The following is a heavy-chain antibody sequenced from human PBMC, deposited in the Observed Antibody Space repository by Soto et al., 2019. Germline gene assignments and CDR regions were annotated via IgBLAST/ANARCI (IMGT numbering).Heavy chain of an antibody. CDR1: GYTFTSYG. Sequence: QVQLVQSGAEVKKPGASVKVSCKASGYTFTSYGISWVRQAPGQGLEWMGWISAYNGNTNYAQKLQGRVTMTTDTSTSTANMQLRSLRSDDTAVYYCARDLRLVIIPYYYYGMDVWGQGTTVTVSS. CDR3: ARDLRLVIIPYYYYGMDV. D-gene: IGHD3-9*01. CDR2: ISAYNGNT. V-gene: IGHV1-18*01. J-gene: IGHJ6*02.